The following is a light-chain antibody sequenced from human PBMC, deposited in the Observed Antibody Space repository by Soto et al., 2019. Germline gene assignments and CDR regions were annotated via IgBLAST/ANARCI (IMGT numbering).Light chain of an antibody. J-gene: IGKJ1*01. V-gene: IGKV3-15*01. Sequence: EIVMTQSPATLSVSPGVRANLSCRVSQSVSSNLAWYQQKPGQAPRLLIYGASTRATGIPARFSGSGSGTEFTLTISSLQSEDFAVYYCQHYNNWPRTFGQGTKVEIK. CDR3: QHYNNWPRT. CDR1: QSVSSN. CDR2: GAS.